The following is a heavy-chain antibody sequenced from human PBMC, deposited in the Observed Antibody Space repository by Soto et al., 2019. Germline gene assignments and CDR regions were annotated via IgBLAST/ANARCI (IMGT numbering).Heavy chain of an antibody. CDR1: GYTFTSHY. CDR2: INPSSGST. D-gene: IGHD3-3*01. CDR3: ARDQIITISEYYFDY. Sequence: QVQLVQSGAEVKKPGASVKVSCKASGYTFTSHYMHWVRQAPGQGLEWMGIINPSSGSTSYAQKFQGRVTMTRDTYTSTVYVELSSLRSEDTAVYYCARDQIITISEYYFDYWGQGTLVTVSS. V-gene: IGHV1-46*01. J-gene: IGHJ4*02.